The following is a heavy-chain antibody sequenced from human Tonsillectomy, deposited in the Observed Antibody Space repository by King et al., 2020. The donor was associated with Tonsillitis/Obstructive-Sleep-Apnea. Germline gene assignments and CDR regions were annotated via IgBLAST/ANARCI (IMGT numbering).Heavy chain of an antibody. CDR3: VKGGFVSVTDY. CDR2: IGGGGTTT. D-gene: IGHD5-18*01. V-gene: IGHV3-23*04. J-gene: IGHJ4*02. CDR1: GFTFSNYA. Sequence: VQLVESGGGLVQPGGSLRLSCAASGFTFSNYAMYWVRQAPGKGLEWVSDIGGGGTTTYYADPFKGRFTISRDNSQNTLYLQMNSLRAEDTAVYYCVKGGFVSVTDYWGQGTLVTVSS.